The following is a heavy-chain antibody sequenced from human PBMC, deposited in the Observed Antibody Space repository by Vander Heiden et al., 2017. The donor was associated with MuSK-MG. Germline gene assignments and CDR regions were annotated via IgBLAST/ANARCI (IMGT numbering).Heavy chain of an antibody. CDR2: SDWDDDK. V-gene: IGHV2-70*15. CDR3: ARMGIAAAGTGPLYGMDV. CDR1: EFSPTTSGTC. D-gene: IGHD6-13*01. J-gene: IGHJ6*02. Sequence: HVTLRASGPALVKPTQTLTLTSTFSEFSPTTSGTCVSWSRQPPGKALEWLARSDWDDDKYYSKSLKTRHTITKDTSKNQVVRTMTNMDPVETATYYCARMGIAAAGTGPLYGMDVWGQGTTVTVSS.